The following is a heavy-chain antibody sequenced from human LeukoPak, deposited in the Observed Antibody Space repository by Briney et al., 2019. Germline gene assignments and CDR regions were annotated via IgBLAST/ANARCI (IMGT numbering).Heavy chain of an antibody. CDR2: ISWDGGST. V-gene: IGHV3-43D*03. J-gene: IGHJ4*02. Sequence: GGSLGLSCAASGFTFDDYAMHWVRQAPGKGLEWVSLISWDGGSTYYADSVKGRFTISRDNSKNSLYLQMNSLRAEDTALYYCAKGRRNQNGSYRDVVGVVGHWGQGTLVTVSS. CDR1: GFTFDDYA. D-gene: IGHD1-26*01. CDR3: AKGRRNQNGSYRDVVGVVGH.